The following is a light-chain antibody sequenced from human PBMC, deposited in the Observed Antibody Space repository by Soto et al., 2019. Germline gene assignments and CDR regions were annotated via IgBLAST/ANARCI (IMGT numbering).Light chain of an antibody. J-gene: IGKJ1*01. CDR1: QSISSW. Sequence: DIQMTQSPSTLCASVGDRVTITCRASQSISSWLAWYQQKPGKAPKLLIYDASSLESGVPSRFSGSGSGTEFTLTISSLQPDDFATYYCQQYNSYSWTCGQGT. CDR3: QQYNSYSWT. CDR2: DAS. V-gene: IGKV1-5*01.